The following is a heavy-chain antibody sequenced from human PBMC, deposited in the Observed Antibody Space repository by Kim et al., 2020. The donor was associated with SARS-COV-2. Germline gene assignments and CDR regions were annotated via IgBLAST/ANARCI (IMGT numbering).Heavy chain of an antibody. J-gene: IGHJ5*02. V-gene: IGHV4-59*01. D-gene: IGHD1-26*01. CDR3: AREVAADYNWFDP. Sequence: YNPSLKSRVTISVDTSKNQFSLKLSSVTAADTAVYYCAREVAADYNWFDPWGQGTLVTVSS.